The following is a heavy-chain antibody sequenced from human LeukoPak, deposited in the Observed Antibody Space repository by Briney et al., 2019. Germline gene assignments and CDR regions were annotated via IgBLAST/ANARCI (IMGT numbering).Heavy chain of an antibody. CDR3: ARDVWKGWFDP. CDR1: GFTFSSYA. D-gene: IGHD1-1*01. V-gene: IGHV3-30-3*01. CDR2: ISYDGSNK. J-gene: IGHJ5*02. Sequence: GGSLRLSCAASGFTFSSYAMHWVRQAPGKGLEWVAVISYDGSNKYYADSVKGRFTISRDNSKNTLYLQMNSLRAEDTAVYYCARDVWKGWFDPWGQGTLVAVSS.